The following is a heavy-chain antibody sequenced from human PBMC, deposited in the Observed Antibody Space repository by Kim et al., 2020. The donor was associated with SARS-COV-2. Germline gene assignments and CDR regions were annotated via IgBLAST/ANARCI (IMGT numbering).Heavy chain of an antibody. V-gene: IGHV3-9*01. CDR3: AKESSSGWSFFDY. J-gene: IGHJ4*02. CDR2: ISWNSGSI. D-gene: IGHD6-19*01. Sequence: GGSLRLSCAASGFTFDDYAMHWVRQAPGKGLEWVSGISWNSGSIGYADSVKGRFTISRDNAKNSLYLQMNSLRAEDTALYYCAKESSSGWSFFDYWGQGTLVTVSS. CDR1: GFTFDDYA.